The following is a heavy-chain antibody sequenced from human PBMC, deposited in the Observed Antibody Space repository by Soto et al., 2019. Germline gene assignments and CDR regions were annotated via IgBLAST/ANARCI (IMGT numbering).Heavy chain of an antibody. CDR3: AKEETASSSWYPGGGFDP. CDR2: ISGSGGST. J-gene: IGHJ5*02. D-gene: IGHD6-13*01. CDR1: GFTFTTYA. V-gene: IGHV3-23*01. Sequence: PGGSLRLSCAASGFTFTTYATSWVRQAPGKGLGWVSAISGSGGSTYYADSVKGRFTISRDNSTNTLYMQMNSQRAEDKAVYYCAKEETASSSWYPGGGFDPWGQGTLVTVSS.